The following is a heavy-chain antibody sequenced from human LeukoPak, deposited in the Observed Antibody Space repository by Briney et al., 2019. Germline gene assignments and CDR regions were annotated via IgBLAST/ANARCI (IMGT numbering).Heavy chain of an antibody. CDR1: GFTFRDFA. CDR3: AKGALGKDY. CDR2: ITNSGGST. V-gene: IGHV3-23*01. Sequence: GGSLRLSCEASGFTFRDFAMSWVRQAAGKGLEWVSYITNSGGSTSYADSVKGRFTISRDNSKNTLYLQMNSLRAEDTAVYYCAKGALGKDYWGQGTLVTVSS. D-gene: IGHD7-27*01. J-gene: IGHJ4*02.